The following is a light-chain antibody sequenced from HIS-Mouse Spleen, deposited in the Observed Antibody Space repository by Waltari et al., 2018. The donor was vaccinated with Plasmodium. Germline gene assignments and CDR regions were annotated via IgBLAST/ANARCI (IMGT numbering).Light chain of an antibody. CDR3: QQYYSTPWT. V-gene: IGKV4-1*01. CDR1: QSVLYSSNNKNY. CDR2: WAS. Sequence: DIVMTQSPDSLAVSLGERAPINCKSSQSVLYSSNNKNYLAWYQQKPGQPPKLLIYWASTRESGVPDRFSGSGSGTDFTLTISSLQAEDVAVYYCQQYYSTPWTFGQRTKVEIK. J-gene: IGKJ1*01.